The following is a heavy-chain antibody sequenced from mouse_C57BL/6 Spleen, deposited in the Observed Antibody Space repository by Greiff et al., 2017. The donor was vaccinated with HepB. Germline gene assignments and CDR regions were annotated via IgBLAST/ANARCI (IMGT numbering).Heavy chain of an antibody. CDR3: ARHITATGYFDY. J-gene: IGHJ2*01. CDR2: ISSGGSYT. V-gene: IGHV5-6*02. CDR1: GFTFSSYG. D-gene: IGHD1-3*01. Sequence: DVMLVESGGDLVKPGGSLKLSCAASGFTFSSYGMSWVRQTPDKRLEWVATISSGGSYTYYPDSVKGRFTISRDNAKNTLYLQMSSLKSEDTAMYYCARHITATGYFDYWGQGTTLTVSS.